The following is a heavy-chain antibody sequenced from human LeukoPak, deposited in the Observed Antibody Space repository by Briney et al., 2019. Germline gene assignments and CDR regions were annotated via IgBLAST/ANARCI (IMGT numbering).Heavy chain of an antibody. J-gene: IGHJ4*02. D-gene: IGHD4-17*01. CDR1: GGSFSAYY. V-gene: IGHV4-34*01. CDR2: INHSGST. CDR3: ARVDYGDDPPFDF. Sequence: SETLSLICAVYGGSFSAYYWSWIRQPPGKGLEWLGEINHSGSTNYNPSLKSRVTISVDTSKSQFSLKLSSVTAADTAVYYCARVDYGDDPPFDFWGQGTLITVST.